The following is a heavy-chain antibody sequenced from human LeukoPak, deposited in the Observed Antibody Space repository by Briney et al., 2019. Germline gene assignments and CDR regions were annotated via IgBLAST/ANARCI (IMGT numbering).Heavy chain of an antibody. Sequence: GGSLRLSCAASGFTFSSFWMHWVRQAPGKGLVWVSRIKSDGSITSYADSVKGRFTISRDNAKNTLFVQMNSLRAEDTAVYYCARSPNIGAASIAFDIWGQGTMVTVSS. V-gene: IGHV3-74*01. J-gene: IGHJ3*02. CDR2: IKSDGSIT. CDR3: ARSPNIGAASIAFDI. CDR1: GFTFSSFW. D-gene: IGHD6-13*01.